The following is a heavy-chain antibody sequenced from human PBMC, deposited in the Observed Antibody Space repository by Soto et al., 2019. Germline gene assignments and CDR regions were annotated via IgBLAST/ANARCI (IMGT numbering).Heavy chain of an antibody. J-gene: IGHJ4*02. Sequence: EVQLVESGGGLVQPGESLRLSYVGSGFTFSTYWMGWVRQAPGKGLQWVANIGRDGSEKSYVDSLKGRFTISRDNARRSVYLQMNSLGVEDTAVYYCAAWPLSSWFDYWGRGILVTVSS. CDR1: GFTFSTYW. V-gene: IGHV3-7*05. D-gene: IGHD6-13*01. CDR2: IGRDGSEK. CDR3: AAWPLSSWFDY.